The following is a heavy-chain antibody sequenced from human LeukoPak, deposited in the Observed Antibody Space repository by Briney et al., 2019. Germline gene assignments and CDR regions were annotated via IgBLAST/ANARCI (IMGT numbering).Heavy chain of an antibody. CDR2: INTDCGNP. V-gene: IGHV7-4-1*02. J-gene: IGHJ3*02. CDR1: GYSFNSQG. CDR3: AREILRFDI. Sequence: ASVKVSCKASGYSFNSQGMNWVRQAPGQGLEWMGWINTDCGNPTYAQGFTGRFVFSLDSSVSTAYLQISNLMPEDTAKYYCAREILRFDIWGQGTMVIVSS.